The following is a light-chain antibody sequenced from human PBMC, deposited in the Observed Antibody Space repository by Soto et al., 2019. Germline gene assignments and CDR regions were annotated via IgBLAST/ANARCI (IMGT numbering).Light chain of an antibody. CDR2: GNS. Sequence: QSVLTQPPSVSGAPGQRVTISCTGSSSNIGAGYDVHWYQQLPGTAPKLLIYGNSNRPSGVPDRSSGSKSGTSASLAITGLQVEDEADYYCQSFDSSLSGYVFGTGTKVTVL. CDR1: SSNIGAGYD. V-gene: IGLV1-40*01. J-gene: IGLJ1*01. CDR3: QSFDSSLSGYV.